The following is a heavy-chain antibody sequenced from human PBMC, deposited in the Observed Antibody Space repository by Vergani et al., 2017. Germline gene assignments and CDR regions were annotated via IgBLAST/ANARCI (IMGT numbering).Heavy chain of an antibody. CDR2: FIAMFGTT. D-gene: IGHD3-10*01. V-gene: IGHV1-69*01. CDR3: ARLYGSGTLDAFDY. CDR1: GGTLNNFA. Sequence: QVQLVQPGAEVKKPGSSVKVSCKASGGTLNNFAISWVRQAPGQGLEWMGGFIAMFGTTNYAQKFQGRVTITADESRSIVYMELSSLRSEDTAVYYCARLYGSGTLDAFDYWGQGTLVTVSS. J-gene: IGHJ4*02.